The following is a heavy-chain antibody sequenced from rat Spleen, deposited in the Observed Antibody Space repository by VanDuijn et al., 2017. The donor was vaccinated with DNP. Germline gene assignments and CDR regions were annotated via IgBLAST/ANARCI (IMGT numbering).Heavy chain of an antibody. CDR3: ARLGYYDGSYPNWFAY. CDR1: GFTFSDYY. CDR2: ISYNGGTP. J-gene: IGHJ3*01. D-gene: IGHD1-12*03. V-gene: IGHV5-7*01. Sequence: EVLLVESDGGLVQPGRSLKLSCAVSGFTFSDYYMAWVRQAPAKGLEWVATISYNGGTPYYRDSVKGRFTISRDNAQSTLYLQMDSLRSEDTATYYCARLGYYDGSYPNWFAYWGQGTLVTVSS.